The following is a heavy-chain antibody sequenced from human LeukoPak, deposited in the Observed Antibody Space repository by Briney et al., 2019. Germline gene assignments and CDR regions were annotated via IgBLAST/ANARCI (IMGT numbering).Heavy chain of an antibody. CDR2: INPSAGST. V-gene: IGHV1-46*01. J-gene: IGHJ4*02. CDR1: GYTFTTYY. CDR3: ARSPYTYGSLFYLDY. D-gene: IGHD3-10*01. Sequence: ASVKVSCKASGYTFTTYYRHWVRQAPGQGLEWMGFINPSAGSTNYAQIFQGRVTLTRDTSTSTVYMDLGSLRSEDAAVYYCARSPYTYGSLFYLDYWGQGTLVTVSS.